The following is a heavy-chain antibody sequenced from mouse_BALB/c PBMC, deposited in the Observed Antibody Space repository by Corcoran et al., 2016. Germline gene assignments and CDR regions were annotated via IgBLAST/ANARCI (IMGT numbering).Heavy chain of an antibody. CDR3: ARLGYGNYYGSSYDFDY. CDR2: INPYNDGT. Sequence: EVQLQQSGPELVKPGASVKMSCKASGYTFTSYVMHWVKQKPGQGLEWIGYINPYNDGTKYNEKFKGKATRTSDKSSSTAYMELSSLTSEDSAVYYCARLGYGNYYGSSYDFDYWGQGTTLTVSS. J-gene: IGHJ2*01. CDR1: GYTFTSYV. D-gene: IGHD1-1*01. V-gene: IGHV1S136*01.